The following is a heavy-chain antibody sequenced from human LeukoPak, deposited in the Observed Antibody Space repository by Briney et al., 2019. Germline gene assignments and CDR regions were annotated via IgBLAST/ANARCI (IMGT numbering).Heavy chain of an antibody. CDR3: ARAEGYGGELDS. Sequence: HPGRSLRLSCAASGFTFSTYAMHWVRQAPGKGLEWVAVIPYDGSNKYYADSVKGRFTISRENSKNRLYLQMNSLRAEDTAVYYSARAEGYGGELDSWGQGTLVTVSS. D-gene: IGHD4-23*01. V-gene: IGHV3-30*04. CDR2: IPYDGSNK. J-gene: IGHJ4*02. CDR1: GFTFSTYA.